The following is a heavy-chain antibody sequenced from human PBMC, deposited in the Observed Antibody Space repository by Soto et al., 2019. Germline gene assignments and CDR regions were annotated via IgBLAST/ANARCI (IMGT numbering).Heavy chain of an antibody. CDR3: ASGQQQGALVGS. J-gene: IGHJ4*02. CDR2: IYYSWAT. D-gene: IGHD6-13*01. V-gene: IGHV4-30-4*01. Sequence: SETLSLTGNVSAGYIISGNYYWSWLRQSPGKGLEWIGHIYYSWATGYNPSLKSRVTISVDASKNEFFLKLSSVTAADTAIYYCASGQQQGALVGSGGQGTRVPVTS. CDR1: AGYIISGNYY.